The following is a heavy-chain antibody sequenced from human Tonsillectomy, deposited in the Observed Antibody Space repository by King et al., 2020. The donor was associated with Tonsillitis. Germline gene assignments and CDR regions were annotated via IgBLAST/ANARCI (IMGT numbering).Heavy chain of an antibody. J-gene: IGHJ4*02. D-gene: IGHD2-8*01. CDR2: INQDGNEK. CDR3: VATPNYYYFDN. Sequence: VQLVESGGGLVQPGGSLGLSCVGSGFIFTNYWMVWVRQAPGKGLEWGASINQDGNEKYYVDSVKGRFSISSDNAKNSLYLQMNSLRVDDTAVYYCVATPNYYYFDNWGQGTLVTVSS. V-gene: IGHV3-7*01. CDR1: GFIFTNYW.